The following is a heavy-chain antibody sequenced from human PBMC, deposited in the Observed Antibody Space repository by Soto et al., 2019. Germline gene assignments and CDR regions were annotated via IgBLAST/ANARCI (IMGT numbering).Heavy chain of an antibody. V-gene: IGHV3-49*04. D-gene: IGHD2-8*01. CDR3: TAGKLYPSLDFDY. CDR2: IRSKAYGGTT. J-gene: IGHJ4*02. CDR1: GFTFGDYA. Sequence: GGSRRLSCTASGFTFGDYAMSWVRQAPGKGLEWVGFIRSKAYGGTTEYAASVKGRFTISRDDSKSIAYLQMNSLKTEDTAVYYCTAGKLYPSLDFDYWGQGTLVTVSS.